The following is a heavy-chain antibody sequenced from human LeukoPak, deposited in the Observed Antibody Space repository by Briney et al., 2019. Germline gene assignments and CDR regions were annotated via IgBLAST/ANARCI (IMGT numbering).Heavy chain of an antibody. J-gene: IGHJ4*02. CDR1: GYTFTSYA. D-gene: IGHD2-8*01. V-gene: IGHV7-4-1*02. CDR2: IITNTGNP. CDR3: ARGGIGYCTNGVCYHFDY. Sequence: GASVKVSCKASGYTFTSYAMNWVRQAPGQGLEWMGWIITNTGNPTYAQGFTGRFVFSLDTSVSTAYLQISSLKAEDTAVYYCARGGIGYCTNGVCYHFDYWGQGTLVTVSS.